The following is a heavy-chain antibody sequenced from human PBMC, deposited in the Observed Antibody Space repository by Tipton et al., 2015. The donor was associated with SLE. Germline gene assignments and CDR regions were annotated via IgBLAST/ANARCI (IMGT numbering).Heavy chain of an antibody. CDR1: GGSFNDYY. J-gene: IGHJ4*02. Sequence: TLSVTCAVYGGSFNDYYWNWIRQPPGKGLEWIGEINHSGSTNYNPSLKSRVTISVDTSKNQFSLKLSPVTAADTAVYYCARRHAAGRDNYWGQGTLVTVSS. V-gene: IGHV4-34*01. CDR2: INHSGST. CDR3: ARRHAAGRDNY. D-gene: IGHD2-15*01.